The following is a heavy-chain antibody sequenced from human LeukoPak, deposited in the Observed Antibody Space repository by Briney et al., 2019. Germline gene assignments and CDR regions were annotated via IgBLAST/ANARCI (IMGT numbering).Heavy chain of an antibody. D-gene: IGHD3-22*01. Sequence: KSSETLSLTCAVYGGSFSGYYWSWIRQPPGKGLEWIGEINHSGSTNYNPSLKSRVTISVDTSKNQFSLKLSSVTAADTAVYYCARASPFNYYDSSPFDYWGQGTLVTVSS. CDR3: ARASPFNYYDSSPFDY. V-gene: IGHV4-34*01. J-gene: IGHJ4*02. CDR2: INHSGST. CDR1: GGSFSGYY.